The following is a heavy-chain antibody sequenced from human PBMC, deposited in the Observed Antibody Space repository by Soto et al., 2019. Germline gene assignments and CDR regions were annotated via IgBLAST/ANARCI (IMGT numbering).Heavy chain of an antibody. V-gene: IGHV1-69*08. CDR3: AREIDRGSDSAD. CDR2: IIPILGIA. J-gene: IGHJ4*02. D-gene: IGHD1-26*01. CDR1: GGTFRSYT. Sequence: QVQLVQSGAEVKKPGSSVKVSCKASGGTFRSYTISWVRQAPGQGLEWMGRIIPILGIANYAQKIQGRVTITADKTTSSAYMELSSLRYEDMAVYYCAREIDRGSDSADWGQGTLVTVST.